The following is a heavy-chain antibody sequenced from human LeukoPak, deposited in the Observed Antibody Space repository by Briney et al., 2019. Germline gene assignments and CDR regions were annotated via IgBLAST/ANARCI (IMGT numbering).Heavy chain of an antibody. CDR1: GFTFSSYW. J-gene: IGHJ4*02. V-gene: IGHV3-7*01. D-gene: IGHD2-15*01. Sequence: GGSLRLSCAASGFTFSSYWMSWVRRAPGKGLEWVANIKQDGSEKYYVDSVKGRFTISRDNAKNSLYLQMNSLRAEDTAVYYCARDLFYCSGGSCYWGLDYWGQGTLVTVSS. CDR3: ARDLFYCSGGSCYWGLDY. CDR2: IKQDGSEK.